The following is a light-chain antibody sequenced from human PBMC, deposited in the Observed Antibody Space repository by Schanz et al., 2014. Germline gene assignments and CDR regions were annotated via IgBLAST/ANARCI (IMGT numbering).Light chain of an antibody. V-gene: IGKV3-20*01. Sequence: PGERATLSCRASQSVSSSYLAWYQQKPGQAPRLLIYGASSRATGIPDRFSGSGSGTDFTLTISSLQPEDVATYYCQKYSSALWTFGQGTKVEIK. CDR3: QKYSSALWT. CDR2: GAS. J-gene: IGKJ1*01. CDR1: QSVSSSY.